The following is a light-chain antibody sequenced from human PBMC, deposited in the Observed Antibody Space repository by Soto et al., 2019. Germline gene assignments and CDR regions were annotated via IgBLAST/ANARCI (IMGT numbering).Light chain of an antibody. CDR1: SSNIGSNY. CDR2: RNN. Sequence: QSVLTQPPSASGTPGQRVTVCCSGSSSNIGSNYVYWYQQLPGTAPKLLIYRNNQRPSGVPDRFSGSKSGTSASLAISGLRSEDEADYYCAAWDDSLSGSYAFGTGTKVTVL. CDR3: AAWDDSLSGSYA. V-gene: IGLV1-47*01. J-gene: IGLJ1*01.